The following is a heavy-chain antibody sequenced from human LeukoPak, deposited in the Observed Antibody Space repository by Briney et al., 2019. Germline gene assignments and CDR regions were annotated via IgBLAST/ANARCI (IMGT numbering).Heavy chain of an antibody. CDR1: GYTFTSYH. D-gene: IGHD5-18*01. CDR2: INLSGGST. J-gene: IGHJ4*02. Sequence: ASVKVSCKASGYTFTSYHMHWVRQAPGQGLEWMGKINLSGGSTTYAQKFQGRVTMTRDTSTSTVYMELSSLRSEDTAVYYCARDHVDDTPMIKDYWGQGTLVTVSS. V-gene: IGHV1-46*01. CDR3: ARDHVDDTPMIKDY.